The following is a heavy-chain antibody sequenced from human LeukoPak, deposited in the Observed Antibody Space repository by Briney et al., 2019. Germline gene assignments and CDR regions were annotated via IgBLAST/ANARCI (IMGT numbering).Heavy chain of an antibody. V-gene: IGHV4-59*01. CDR2: VDHTGST. J-gene: IGHJ6*03. Sequence: SETLSLTCSVSDDSITMYYWTWIRQPPGKGLEWIGFVDHTGSTNFNPSLNGRVSISRGTSKNLFSLRLRSVTAADTAVYFCARGRVSSSTWYSTYYYYFYMDVWGKGTTVTVSS. CDR3: ARGRVSSSTWYSTYYYYFYMDV. CDR1: DDSITMYY. D-gene: IGHD4-11*01.